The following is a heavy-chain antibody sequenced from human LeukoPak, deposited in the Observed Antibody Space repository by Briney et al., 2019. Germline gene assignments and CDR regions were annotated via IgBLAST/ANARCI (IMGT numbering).Heavy chain of an antibody. CDR3: ARGPEDIVIVPPDLYFFDY. V-gene: IGHV3-23*01. Sequence: GGSLRLSCAVSGFTFSNYAMSWVRQTPARGLEWVSSINEVGDDTNYVDSVRGRFTVSRDNSKNTLYLQMGSLRPEDMAVYYCARGPEDIVIVPPDLYFFDYWGQGTLVTVSS. D-gene: IGHD2-2*01. CDR1: GFTFSNYA. CDR2: INEVGDDT. J-gene: IGHJ4*02.